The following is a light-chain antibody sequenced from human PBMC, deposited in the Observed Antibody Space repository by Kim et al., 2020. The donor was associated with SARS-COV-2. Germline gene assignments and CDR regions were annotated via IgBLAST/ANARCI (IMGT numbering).Light chain of an antibody. CDR1: QGISSW. J-gene: IGKJ4*01. Sequence: AVVGDRVTITCRASQGISSWLAWYQQKPGKAPNLLISAASNLQSGVPSRFIGSGSGTVFTLTINSLQPEDFATYYCQQASSFPPTFGGGTKVDIK. CDR3: QQASSFPPT. CDR2: AAS. V-gene: IGKV1-12*01.